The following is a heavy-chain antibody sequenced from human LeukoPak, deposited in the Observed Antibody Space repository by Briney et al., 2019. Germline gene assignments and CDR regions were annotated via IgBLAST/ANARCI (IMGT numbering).Heavy chain of an antibody. J-gene: IGHJ4*02. CDR3: ARQYYYDSSGYYPFDY. CDR2: IYYSGST. CDR1: GGSISSSSYY. Sequence: KPSETLSLTCTVSGGSISSSSYYWGWIRQPPGTGLEWIGSIYYSGSTYYNPSLKSRVTISVDTSKNQFSLKLSSVTAADTAVYYCARQYYYDSSGYYPFDYWGQGTLVTVSS. D-gene: IGHD3-22*01. V-gene: IGHV4-39*01.